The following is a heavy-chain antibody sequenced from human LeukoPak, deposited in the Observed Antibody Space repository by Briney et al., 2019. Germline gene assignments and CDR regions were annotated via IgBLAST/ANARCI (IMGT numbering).Heavy chain of an antibody. CDR2: ISAYNGNT. D-gene: IGHD2-2*02. Sequence: VASVKVSCKASGYTFTSYGISWVRQAPGQGLEWMGWISAYNGNTNYAQKLQGRVTMTTDTSTSTAYIELRSLRSDDTAVYYCARDAYCSSTSCYTHWFDPWGQGTLVTVSS. CDR3: ARDAYCSSTSCYTHWFDP. V-gene: IGHV1-18*01. J-gene: IGHJ5*02. CDR1: GYTFTSYG.